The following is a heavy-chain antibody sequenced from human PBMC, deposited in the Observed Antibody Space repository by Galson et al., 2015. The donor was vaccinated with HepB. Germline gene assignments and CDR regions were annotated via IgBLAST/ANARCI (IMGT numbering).Heavy chain of an antibody. Sequence: CKVSGYTLTELSMHWVRQAPGKGLEWMGGFDPEDGETIYAQKFQGRVTMTEDTSTDTAYMELSSLRSEDTAVYYCATGPSQWLALLFDYWGQGTLVTVSS. D-gene: IGHD6-19*01. V-gene: IGHV1-24*01. J-gene: IGHJ4*02. CDR1: GYTLTELS. CDR2: FDPEDGET. CDR3: ATGPSQWLALLFDY.